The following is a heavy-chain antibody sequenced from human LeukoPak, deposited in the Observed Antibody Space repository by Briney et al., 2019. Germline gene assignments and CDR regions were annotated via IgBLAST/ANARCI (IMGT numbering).Heavy chain of an antibody. CDR3: AKDMSGGDCPDY. Sequence: GRSLRLSRAASAFTFSSYGMHWVRQAPGKGLEWVALISYDGSDKDYAKSVKGRFTISRDNSKNTLYLQMNSLRAEDTAVYYCAKDMSGGDCPDYWGQGTLVTVSS. D-gene: IGHD2-21*02. J-gene: IGHJ4*02. CDR2: ISYDGSDK. V-gene: IGHV3-30*18. CDR1: AFTFSSYG.